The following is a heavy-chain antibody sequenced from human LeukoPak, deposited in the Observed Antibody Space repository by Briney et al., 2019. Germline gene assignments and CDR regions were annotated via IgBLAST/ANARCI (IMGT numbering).Heavy chain of an antibody. CDR1: GGSISSYY. Sequence: PSETLSLTGTVSGGSISSYYWSWIRQPAGKGLEWIGRIYTSGSTNYNPSLKSRVTMSVDTSKNQFSLKLSSVTAADTAVYYCARGGPYDYVWGSYRQASYYYYYMHVWGKGTTVTVSS. D-gene: IGHD3-16*02. CDR3: ARGGPYDYVWGSYRQASYYYYYMHV. CDR2: IYTSGST. V-gene: IGHV4-4*07. J-gene: IGHJ6*03.